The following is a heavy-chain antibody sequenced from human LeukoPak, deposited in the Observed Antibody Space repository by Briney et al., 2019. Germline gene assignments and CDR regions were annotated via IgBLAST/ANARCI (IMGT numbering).Heavy chain of an antibody. Sequence: GGSLRLSCAASGFTFSSYAMSWVRQAPGKGLEWVSAISANGVSTYYADSMKGRFTISRDNFKNTLYLQMNSLRAEDTTLYYCAKVGGSSGWYKLGYWGQGILVTVSS. CDR2: ISANGVST. V-gene: IGHV3-23*01. D-gene: IGHD6-19*01. CDR1: GFTFSSYA. J-gene: IGHJ4*02. CDR3: AKVGGSSGWYKLGY.